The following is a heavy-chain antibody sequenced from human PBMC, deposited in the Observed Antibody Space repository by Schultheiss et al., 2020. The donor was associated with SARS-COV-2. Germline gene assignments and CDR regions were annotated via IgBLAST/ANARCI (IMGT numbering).Heavy chain of an antibody. CDR1: GYTFTGYY. D-gene: IGHD4-17*01. CDR2: INPNSGGT. V-gene: IGHV1-2*02. CDR3: AVTTVTTDPFDY. J-gene: IGHJ4*02. Sequence: ASVKVSCKASGYTFTGYYMHWVRQAPGQGLEWMGWINPNSGGTNYAQKFQGRVTITADESTSTAYMELSSLRSDDTAVYYCAVTTVTTDPFDYWGQGTLVTVSS.